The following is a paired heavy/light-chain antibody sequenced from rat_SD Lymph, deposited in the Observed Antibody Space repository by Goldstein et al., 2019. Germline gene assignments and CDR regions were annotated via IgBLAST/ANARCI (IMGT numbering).Heavy chain of an antibody. Sequence: QIQLVQSGPELKKPGESVKISCKASGYTFTNYGMYWVKQAPGQGLQYMGWINTETGKPTYADDFKGRFVFFLETSASTAYLQINNLKNEDMATYFCARAMYTTDYYYYYVMDAWGQGASVTVSS. CDR3: ARAMYTTDYYYYYVMDA. V-gene: IGHV9-6*01. CDR2: INTETGKP. D-gene: IGHD1-6*01. J-gene: IGHJ4*01. CDR1: GYTFTNYG.
Light chain of an antibody. CDR2: WAS. CDR1: QNVGIN. CDR3: LQHNSYPYT. Sequence: NTVMTQSPTSMFTSVGDRVTMSCKASQNVGINVGWYQQKTGQSPKRLIYWASNRDTGVPDRFTGSGSGTDFTLTISNMQAEDPAIYYCLQHNSYPYTFGAGTKLELK. V-gene: IGKV6S4*01. J-gene: IGKJ2-3*01.